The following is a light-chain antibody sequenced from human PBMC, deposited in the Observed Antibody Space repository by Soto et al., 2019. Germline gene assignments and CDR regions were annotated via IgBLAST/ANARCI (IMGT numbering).Light chain of an antibody. CDR3: QQYDQLPIT. CDR2: DVF. Sequence: DIQMTQSASSLPASVGDTVTISCQASQDISKYLNWFQQKPGKAPKLLIYDVFNVETGVPSRFSGRGSGTDFTLIISKLKPEDFATYYCQQYDQLPITFGGGTKVDI. V-gene: IGKV1-33*01. J-gene: IGKJ4*01. CDR1: QDISKY.